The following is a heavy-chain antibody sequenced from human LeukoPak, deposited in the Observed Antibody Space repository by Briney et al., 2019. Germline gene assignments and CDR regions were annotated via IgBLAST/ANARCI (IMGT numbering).Heavy chain of an antibody. J-gene: IGHJ4*02. D-gene: IGHD3-10*02. V-gene: IGHV3-23*01. CDR1: GFTFSSYA. CDR2: VSGGGGST. Sequence: GGSLRLSCATSGFTFSSYAMNWVRQAPGKGLEWVSTVSGGGGSTWYADSVKGRFTISRDNSKNTLYLQMNSLRAEDTAVYYCATYVRGDFDYWGQGTLVTVSS. CDR3: ATYVRGDFDY.